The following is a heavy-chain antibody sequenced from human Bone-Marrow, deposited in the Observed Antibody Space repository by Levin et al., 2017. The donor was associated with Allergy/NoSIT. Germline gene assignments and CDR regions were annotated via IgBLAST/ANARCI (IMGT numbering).Heavy chain of an antibody. Sequence: GGSLRLSCAASGFSVINNYMSWVRQAPGKGLEWLALISSDGTTSYTDSVRGRLTISRDNSRKKVYLQINSLRAEDKAVYYCARDTHARDRADYWGQGTLVIVSS. V-gene: IGHV3-53*01. CDR2: ISSDGTT. CDR1: GFSVINNY. J-gene: IGHJ4*02. CDR3: ARDTHARDRADY.